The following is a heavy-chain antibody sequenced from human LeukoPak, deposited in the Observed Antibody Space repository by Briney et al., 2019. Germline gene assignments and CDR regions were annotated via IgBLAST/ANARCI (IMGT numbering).Heavy chain of an antibody. Sequence: GGSLRLSCAASGFTFSNYAMSWVRQVPGKWLEWVSAISSGAGTTGYADSVKGRFTISRVNSKTSIYLQMNSLRAEDRVVYYCAKDLEQSYSGWSASYDAWGQGILVTVSS. CDR3: AKDLEQSYSGWSASYDA. J-gene: IGHJ5*02. CDR2: ISSGAGTT. V-gene: IGHV3-23*01. CDR1: GFTFSNYA. D-gene: IGHD6-19*01.